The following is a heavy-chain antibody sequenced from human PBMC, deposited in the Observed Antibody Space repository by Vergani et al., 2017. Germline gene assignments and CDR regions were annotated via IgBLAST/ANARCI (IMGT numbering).Heavy chain of an antibody. Sequence: EVQLVESGGGLVKPGGSLRLSCAASGFTFSSYSMNWVRQAPGKGLEWVSSISSSSSYIYYADSVKGRFTISRDNAKNSLYLQMNSLRAEDTAVYYCAGTAIPTTVVTPAGWFDPWGQGTLVTVSS. CDR2: ISSSSSYI. CDR1: GFTFSSYS. CDR3: AGTAIPTTVVTPAGWFDP. J-gene: IGHJ5*02. D-gene: IGHD4-23*01. V-gene: IGHV3-21*01.